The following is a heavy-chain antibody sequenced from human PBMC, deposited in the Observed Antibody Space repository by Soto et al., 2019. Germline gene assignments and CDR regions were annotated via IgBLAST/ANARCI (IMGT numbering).Heavy chain of an antibody. V-gene: IGHV1-24*01. Sequence: GASVKVSCKVSGYTLTELSMHWVRQAPGKGLEWMGGFDPEDGETIYAQKFQGRVTMTEDTSTDTAYMELSSLRSEDTAVYYCATAVPDLGQLVLYWFDPWGQGTLVTVSS. J-gene: IGHJ5*02. CDR1: GYTLTELS. CDR2: FDPEDGET. D-gene: IGHD6-6*01. CDR3: ATAVPDLGQLVLYWFDP.